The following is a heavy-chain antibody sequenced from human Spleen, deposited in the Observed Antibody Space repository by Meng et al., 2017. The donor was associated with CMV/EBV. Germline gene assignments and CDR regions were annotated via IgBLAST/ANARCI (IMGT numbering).Heavy chain of an antibody. Sequence: GGSLRLSCAASGFSFSSCSMNWVRQAPGKGLEWVSSISSSSKYIYYADSVKGRFTIYRDNADNSLFLQMNNLRAEDTAVYYCAKDRISFSPDAFDIWGQGTMVTVSS. CDR3: AKDRISFSPDAFDI. CDR2: ISSSSKYI. CDR1: GFSFSSCS. V-gene: IGHV3-21*01. D-gene: IGHD3-3*02. J-gene: IGHJ3*02.